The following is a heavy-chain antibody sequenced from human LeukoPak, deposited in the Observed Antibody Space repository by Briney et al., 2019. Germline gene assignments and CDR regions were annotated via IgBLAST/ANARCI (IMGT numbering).Heavy chain of an antibody. J-gene: IGHJ1*01. Sequence: ASVKVSCKASGYTFTGYYMHWVRQAPGQGLEWMGWINPNSGGTNYAQKFQGRVTMTRDTSISTAYMELSRLRSDDTAVYYCARGGALTVTTAEYFQHWGQGTLVTVSS. CDR1: GYTFTGYY. CDR2: INPNSGGT. D-gene: IGHD4-17*01. V-gene: IGHV1-2*02. CDR3: ARGGALTVTTAEYFQH.